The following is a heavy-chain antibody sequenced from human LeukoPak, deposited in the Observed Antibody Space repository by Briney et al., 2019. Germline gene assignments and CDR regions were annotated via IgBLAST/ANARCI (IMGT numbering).Heavy chain of an antibody. CDR2: INPNSGGT. CDR1: GYTFTGYY. CDR3: ARDWHDSSGYYSYFDS. D-gene: IGHD3-22*01. V-gene: IGHV1-2*02. J-gene: IGHJ4*02. Sequence: EASVKVSCKASGYTFTGYYMHWVRQAPGQGLEWMGWINPNSGGTNYAQKFQGRVTMTRDTSISTAYMELSRLRSDDTAVYYCARDWHDSSGYYSYFDSWGQGTLVTVSS.